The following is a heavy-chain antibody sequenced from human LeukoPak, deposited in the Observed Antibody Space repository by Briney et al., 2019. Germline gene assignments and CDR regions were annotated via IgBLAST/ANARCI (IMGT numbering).Heavy chain of an antibody. V-gene: IGHV4-34*01. J-gene: IGHJ4*02. Sequence: PSETLSLTCTVSGGSISSYYWSWIRQPPGKGLEWIGEINHSGSTNYNPSLKSRVTISVDTSKNQFSLKLSSVTAADTAVYYCARGGAIRNDIVVVPAALDYWGQGTLVTVS. CDR2: INHSGST. CDR3: ARGGAIRNDIVVVPAALDY. CDR1: GGSISSYY. D-gene: IGHD2-2*01.